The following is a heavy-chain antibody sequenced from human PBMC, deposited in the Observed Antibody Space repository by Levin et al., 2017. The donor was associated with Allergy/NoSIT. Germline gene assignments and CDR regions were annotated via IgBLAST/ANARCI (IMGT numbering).Heavy chain of an antibody. CDR3: TKEIITGSTRRMDD. D-gene: IGHD1/OR15-1a*01. CDR1: GFTFSSYA. Sequence: PGGSLRLSCAASGFTFSSYAMSWVRQAPGKGLEWVSYISGDGDLTDYADSGKGRFTISRDNSKNRLYLQLNRLRAEDTAVYYCTKEIITGSTRRMDDWGQGTPVTVSS. V-gene: IGHV3-23*01. CDR2: ISGDGDLT. J-gene: IGHJ4*02.